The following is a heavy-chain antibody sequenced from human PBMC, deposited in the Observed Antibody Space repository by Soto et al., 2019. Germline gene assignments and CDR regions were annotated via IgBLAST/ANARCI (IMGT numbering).Heavy chain of an antibody. CDR3: ARAYYGYIDY. V-gene: IGHV1-69*02. D-gene: IGHD3-10*01. J-gene: IGHJ4*02. Sequence: SVKVSCKASGGTFSSYTIIWVRQAPGQGLEWMGRIIPILGIANYAQKFQGRVTITADKSTSTAYMELSSLRSEYTAVYYCARAYYGYIDYWGQGTLVTVSS. CDR1: GGTFSSYT. CDR2: IIPILGIA.